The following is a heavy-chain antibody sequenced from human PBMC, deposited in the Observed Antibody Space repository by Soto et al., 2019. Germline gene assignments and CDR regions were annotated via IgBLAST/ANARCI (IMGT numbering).Heavy chain of an antibody. CDR1: GFSFSNYA. D-gene: IGHD6-13*01. Sequence: QVQLVESGGGVVQPGRSLRLSCAASGFSFSNYAMHWVRQAPGKGLEWVAVILYDESNQYYADSVKGRFTISRDTSTNTLYLQMNSLRPEDTAVYYCAKRRVSASGTLGALDIWGQGTMVTVSS. J-gene: IGHJ3*02. V-gene: IGHV3-30*18. CDR3: AKRRVSASGTLGALDI. CDR2: ILYDESNQ.